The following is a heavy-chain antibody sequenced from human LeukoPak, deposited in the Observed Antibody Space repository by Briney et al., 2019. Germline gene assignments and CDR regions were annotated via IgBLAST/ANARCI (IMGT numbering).Heavy chain of an antibody. Sequence: SVKVSCKAPGGTFSSYAISWVRQAPGQGLEWMGGIIPIFGTANYAQKFQGRVTITADESTSTAYMELSSLRSEDTAVYYCARDIWESGYAPKGAYYYYMDVWGKGTTVTVSS. J-gene: IGHJ6*03. CDR2: IIPIFGTA. V-gene: IGHV1-69*13. CDR3: ARDIWESGYAPKGAYYYYMDV. D-gene: IGHD5-12*01. CDR1: GGTFSSYA.